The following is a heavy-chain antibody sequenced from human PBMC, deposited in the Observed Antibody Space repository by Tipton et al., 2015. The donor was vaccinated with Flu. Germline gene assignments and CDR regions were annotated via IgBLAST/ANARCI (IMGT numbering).Heavy chain of an antibody. CDR1: GGSISGYY. CDR2: IYYSGST. V-gene: IGHV4-59*01. J-gene: IGHJ6*02. Sequence: GSLRLSCTVSGGSISGYYWSWIRQPPGKGLEWIGYIYYSGSTNYNPSLKSRVTISVDTSKNQFSLKLSSVTAADTAVYYCARDGGRYFDWQHYGMDVWGQGTTVTVSS. D-gene: IGHD3-9*01. CDR3: ARDGGRYFDWQHYGMDV.